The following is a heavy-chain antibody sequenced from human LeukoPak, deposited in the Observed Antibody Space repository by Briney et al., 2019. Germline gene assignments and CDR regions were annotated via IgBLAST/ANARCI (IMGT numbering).Heavy chain of an antibody. CDR1: GFTFSSYA. CDR3: AKASAMIVVVSKHFDY. V-gene: IGHV3-23*01. J-gene: IGHJ4*02. CDR2: ISGSGGST. D-gene: IGHD3-22*01. Sequence: GGSLRLSCAVSGFTFSSYAMSWVRQAPGRGLEWVSAISGSGGSTYYADSVKGRFTISRDNSKNTLYLQMNSLRAEDTAVYYCAKASAMIVVVSKHFDYWGQGTLVTVSS.